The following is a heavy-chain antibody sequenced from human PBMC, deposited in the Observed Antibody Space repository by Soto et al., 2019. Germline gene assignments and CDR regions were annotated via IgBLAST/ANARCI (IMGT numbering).Heavy chain of an antibody. CDR1: GFTFSDYY. Sequence: QVQLVESGGGLVKPGGSLRLSCAASGFTFSDYYMSWIRQAPGKGLEWVSDISSSSSYTNYADSVKGRFTISRDNAKNALYLQMNSLRVEDTAVYYCARDHSGSWPTHWGQGTLVTVSS. V-gene: IGHV3-11*05. CDR3: ARDHSGSWPTH. D-gene: IGHD1-26*01. CDR2: ISSSSSYT. J-gene: IGHJ4*02.